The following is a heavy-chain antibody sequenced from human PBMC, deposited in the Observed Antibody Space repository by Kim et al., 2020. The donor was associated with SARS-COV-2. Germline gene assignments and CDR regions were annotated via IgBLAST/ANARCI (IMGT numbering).Heavy chain of an antibody. Sequence: KVQGRATMTRDTSTSTVYMELSSLRSEDTAVYYCARSAVAGRGNWFDPWGQGTLVTVSS. D-gene: IGHD6-19*01. CDR3: ARSAVAGRGNWFDP. V-gene: IGHV1-46*03. J-gene: IGHJ5*02.